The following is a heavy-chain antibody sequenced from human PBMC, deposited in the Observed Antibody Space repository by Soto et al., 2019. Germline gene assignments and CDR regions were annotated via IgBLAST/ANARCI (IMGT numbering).Heavy chain of an antibody. J-gene: IGHJ6*02. D-gene: IGHD6-19*01. Sequence: QPGGSLRLSCAASGFTVSSNYMSWVRHAPGKGLEWVSVIYSGGSTYYADSVKGRFTISRDNSKNTLYLQMNSLRAEDTAVYYCARGIVAGNYYYYYYGMDVWGQGTTVTVSS. V-gene: IGHV3-53*01. CDR2: IYSGGST. CDR1: GFTVSSNY. CDR3: ARGIVAGNYYYYYYGMDV.